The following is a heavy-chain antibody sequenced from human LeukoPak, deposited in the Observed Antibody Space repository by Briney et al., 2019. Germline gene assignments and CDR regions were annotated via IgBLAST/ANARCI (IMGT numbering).Heavy chain of an antibody. V-gene: IGHV3-23*01. D-gene: IGHD7-27*01. CDR3: ATPERVTGDPSNGDY. J-gene: IGHJ4*02. Sequence: GGSLRLSCAASGFTFSSYAMSWVRQAPGKGLEWVSAISGSGGSTYYADSVKGRFTISRDNSKNTLYLQMNSLRAEDTAGYYCATPERVTGDPSNGDYWGQGTLVTVSS. CDR1: GFTFSSYA. CDR2: ISGSGGST.